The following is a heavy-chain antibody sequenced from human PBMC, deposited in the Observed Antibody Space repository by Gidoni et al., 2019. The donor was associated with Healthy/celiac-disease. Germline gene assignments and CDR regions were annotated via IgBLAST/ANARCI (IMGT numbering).Heavy chain of an antibody. V-gene: IGHV3-30-3*01. CDR2: ISYDGSNK. CDR3: ARVPLRNYYYYYMDV. Sequence: QVQLVESGGGVVQPGRSLRLSCAASGFTFSSYAMDWVRQAPGKGLEWVAVISYDGSNKYYADSVKGRFTISRDNSKNTLYLQMNSLRAEDTAVYYCARVPLRNYYYYYMDVWGKGTTVTVSS. CDR1: GFTFSSYA. J-gene: IGHJ6*03.